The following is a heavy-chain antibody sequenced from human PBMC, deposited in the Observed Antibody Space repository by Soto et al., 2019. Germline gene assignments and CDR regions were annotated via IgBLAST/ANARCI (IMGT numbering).Heavy chain of an antibody. J-gene: IGHJ5*02. V-gene: IGHV3-33*01. Sequence: VGSLRLSCAASGFTFSSYGMHWVRQAPGKGLEWVAVIWYDGSNKYYADSVKGRFTISRDNSKNTLYLQMNSLRAEDTAMYYCARDAYCSSIGCQGYNWFDPWGQGTLVTVSS. CDR1: GFTFSSYG. D-gene: IGHD2-2*01. CDR2: IWYDGSNK. CDR3: ARDAYCSSIGCQGYNWFDP.